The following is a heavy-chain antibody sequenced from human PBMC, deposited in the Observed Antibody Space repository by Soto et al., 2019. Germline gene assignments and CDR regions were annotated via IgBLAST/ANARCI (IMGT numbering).Heavy chain of an antibody. D-gene: IGHD3-10*01. CDR1: GGSFSGYY. J-gene: IGHJ6*03. Sequence: SETLSLTCAVYGGSFSGYYWSWIRQPPGKGLEWIGEINHSGSTNYNPSLKSRVTISVDTSKNQFSLKLSSVTAADTAVYYCARGGTMVRGVRSHYYYYMDVWGKGTTVTVSS. CDR3: ARGGTMVRGVRSHYYYYMDV. V-gene: IGHV4-34*01. CDR2: INHSGST.